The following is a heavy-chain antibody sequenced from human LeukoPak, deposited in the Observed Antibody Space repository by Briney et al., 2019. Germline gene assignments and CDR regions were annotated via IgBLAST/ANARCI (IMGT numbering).Heavy chain of an antibody. J-gene: IGHJ3*02. Sequence: GGSLRLSCAASGFTFSSYSMNWVRQAPGKGLEWVSSISSSSSYIYYADSVKGRFTISRDNSKNTLDLQMNSLRAEDTAMYYCARDPGGNQNGLDIWGQGTMVTVSS. V-gene: IGHV3-21*01. D-gene: IGHD2-8*01. CDR1: GFTFSSYS. CDR2: ISSSSSYI. CDR3: ARDPGGNQNGLDI.